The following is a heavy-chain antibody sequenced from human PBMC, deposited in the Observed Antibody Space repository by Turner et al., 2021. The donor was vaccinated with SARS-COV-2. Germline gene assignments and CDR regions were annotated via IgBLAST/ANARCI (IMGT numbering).Heavy chain of an antibody. D-gene: IGHD3-22*01. CDR3: ARLDYDSSGYYSSGFDY. CDR1: GGSISSSSYY. Sequence: QLQLQESGPGLVKPSETLSPTCTVSGGSISSSSYYWGWIRQPPGKGLEWIGSINYSGSTYYNPSLKSLVTISVDTSKNQFYLKLSSVTAADTAVYCCARLDYDSSGYYSSGFDYWGQGTLVTVSS. V-gene: IGHV4-39*01. CDR2: INYSGST. J-gene: IGHJ4*02.